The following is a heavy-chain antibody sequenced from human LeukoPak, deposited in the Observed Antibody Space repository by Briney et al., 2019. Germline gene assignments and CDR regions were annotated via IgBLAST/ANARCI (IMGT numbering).Heavy chain of an antibody. Sequence: ASVKVSCKVSGYTLTELSMHWVRQAPGKGLEWMGGFDPEDGETIYAQKFQGRVTMTRNTSINTAYMELSSLRSEDTAVYYCARAHTDYNILTGYYEFDYWGQGTLVTVSS. CDR1: GYTLTELS. CDR2: FDPEDGET. D-gene: IGHD3-9*01. V-gene: IGHV1-24*01. CDR3: ARAHTDYNILTGYYEFDY. J-gene: IGHJ4*02.